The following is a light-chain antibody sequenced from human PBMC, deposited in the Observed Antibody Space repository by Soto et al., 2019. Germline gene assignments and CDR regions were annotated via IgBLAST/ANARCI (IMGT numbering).Light chain of an antibody. J-gene: IGKJ1*01. CDR2: QAS. CDR1: QSISGW. Sequence: DIQMTQSPPTLSASVGDRVTITCRASQSISGWLAWYQQKPGKAPNLLIYQASTLESGVPPRFSGSGSGTEFTLTISSLQPDDFATYHCQQHNTYSRTFGQGTKVEI. V-gene: IGKV1-5*03. CDR3: QQHNTYSRT.